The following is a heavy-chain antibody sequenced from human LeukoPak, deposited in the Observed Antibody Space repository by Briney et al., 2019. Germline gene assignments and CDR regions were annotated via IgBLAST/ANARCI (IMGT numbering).Heavy chain of an antibody. V-gene: IGHV2-5*02. D-gene: IGHD3-3*01. CDR3: AHKVGRFLEWLKGDNWFDP. CDR2: IYWDDDK. Sequence: SGPTLVNPPQTLTLTCTFSGFSLSTSGVGVGWIRQPPGKALEWLALIYWDDDKRYSPSLKSRLTITKDTSKNQVVLTMTNMDPVDTATYYCAHKVGRFLEWLKGDNWFDPWGQGTLVTVSS. CDR1: GFSLSTSGVG. J-gene: IGHJ5*02.